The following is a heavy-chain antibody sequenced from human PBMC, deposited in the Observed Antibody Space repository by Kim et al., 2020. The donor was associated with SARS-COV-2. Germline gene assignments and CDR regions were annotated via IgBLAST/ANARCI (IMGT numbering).Heavy chain of an antibody. CDR2: INPNSGGT. V-gene: IGHV1-2*02. J-gene: IGHJ3*02. Sequence: ASVKVSCKASGYTFTGYYMHWVRQAPGQGLEWMGWINPNSGGTNYAQMFQGRVTMTMDMSISTAYMELSRLRSDDTAVYYCASHSREQQLVLDAFDIWGQGTMVSVSS. CDR1: GYTFTGYY. D-gene: IGHD6-13*01. CDR3: ASHSREQQLVLDAFDI.